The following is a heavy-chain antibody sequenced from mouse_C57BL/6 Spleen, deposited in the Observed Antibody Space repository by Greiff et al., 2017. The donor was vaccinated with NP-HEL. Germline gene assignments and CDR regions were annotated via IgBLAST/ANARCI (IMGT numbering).Heavy chain of an antibody. CDR2: ISSGGDYI. J-gene: IGHJ4*01. CDR3: TRDRKGDAMDY. CDR1: GFTFSSYA. V-gene: IGHV5-9-1*02. Sequence: EVNVVESGEGLVKPGGSLKLSCAASGFTFSSYAMSWVRQTPEKRLEWVAYISSGGDYIYYADTVKGRFTISRDNARNTLYLQMSSLKSEDTAMYYCTRDRKGDAMDYWGQGTSVTVSS.